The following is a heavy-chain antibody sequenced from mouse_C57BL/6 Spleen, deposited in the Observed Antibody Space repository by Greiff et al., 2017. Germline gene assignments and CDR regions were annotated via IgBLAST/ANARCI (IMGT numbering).Heavy chain of an antibody. J-gene: IGHJ1*03. CDR1: GYTFTSYW. CDR2: INPSSGYT. Sequence: QVQLKESGAELAKPGASVTLSCKASGYTFTSYWMHWVKQRPGQGLEWIGYINPSSGYTKYNQKFKDKATLTADKSSSTAYMQLSSLTYEDSAVYYCASTVVPDWYFDVWGTGTTVTVSS. CDR3: ASTVVPDWYFDV. V-gene: IGHV1-7*01. D-gene: IGHD1-1*01.